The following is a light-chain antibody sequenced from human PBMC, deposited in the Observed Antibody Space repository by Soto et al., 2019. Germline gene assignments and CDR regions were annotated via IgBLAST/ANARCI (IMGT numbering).Light chain of an antibody. V-gene: IGKV3-11*01. Sequence: EIVLTQSPATLSLSPGERATLSCRASQSVSSYLAWYQQKPGQAPRLLIYDASNRATGIPARFSGSGSGTDFTLTISSLEPDDFAVYYCQQRSNWPFTFGQGTRLDIK. J-gene: IGKJ5*01. CDR1: QSVSSY. CDR2: DAS. CDR3: QQRSNWPFT.